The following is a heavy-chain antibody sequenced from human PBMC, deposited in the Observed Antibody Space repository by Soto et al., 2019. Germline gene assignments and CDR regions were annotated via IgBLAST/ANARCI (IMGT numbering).Heavy chain of an antibody. V-gene: IGHV3-33*01. CDR2: IWYDGSNT. CDR1: GFTFSYYG. D-gene: IGHD2-15*01. Sequence: QVQLVESGGGVVQPGGSLRLSCAASGFTFSYYGLHWVRQAPGKGLEWVAVIWYDGSNTYYADSVKGRFTISRDNSKNMLYLQTNSLRAEDTAVYYCVRGGGGSYCSGGSCFFDYWGKGALVTVSS. J-gene: IGHJ4*02. CDR3: VRGGGGSYCSGGSCFFDY.